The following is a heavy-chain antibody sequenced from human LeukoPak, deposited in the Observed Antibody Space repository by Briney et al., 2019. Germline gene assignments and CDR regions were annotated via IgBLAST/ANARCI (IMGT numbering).Heavy chain of an antibody. J-gene: IGHJ4*02. CDR1: GYTFASYG. CDR2: ISAYNGNT. CDR3: AREDYGDYDWYFNY. Sequence: GASVKVSCKASGYTFASYGISWVRQAPGQGLEWMGWISAYNGNTNYAQKLQGRVTMTTDTSTSTAYMELRSLRSDYTAVSYCAREDYGDYDWYFNYWGQGTLVTVSS. V-gene: IGHV1-18*01. D-gene: IGHD4-17*01.